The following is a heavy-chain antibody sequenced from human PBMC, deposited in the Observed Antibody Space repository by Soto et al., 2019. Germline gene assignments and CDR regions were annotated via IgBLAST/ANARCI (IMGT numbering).Heavy chain of an antibody. J-gene: IGHJ5*02. V-gene: IGHV5-51*01. Sequence: PGESLKISCKASGYSFTTYWIAWVRQMPGKGLEWMGRIYPGDSDTRYSPSFEGQVTISADKSISTAYLQWSSLKASDTAFYYCAKNASLAFFAWPPKHNSFDPWGQGTLVTVSS. CDR2: IYPGDSDT. CDR1: GYSFTTYW. D-gene: IGHD3-3*02. CDR3: AKNASLAFFAWPPKHNSFDP.